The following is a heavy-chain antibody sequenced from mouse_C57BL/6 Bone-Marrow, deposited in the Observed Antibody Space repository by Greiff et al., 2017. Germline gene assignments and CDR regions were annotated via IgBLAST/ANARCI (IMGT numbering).Heavy chain of an antibody. CDR1: GYTFTSYW. V-gene: IGHV1-50*01. CDR2: IDPSDSYT. J-gene: IGHJ4*01. Sequence: VQLQQPGAELVKPGASVKLSCKASGYTFTSYWMQWVKQRPGQGLEWIGEIDPSDSYTNYNQKFKGKATLTVDTSSSTAYMQLSSLTSEDSAVYYCARSPYDYDVGYYAMDYWGQGTSVTVSS. D-gene: IGHD2-4*01. CDR3: ARSPYDYDVGYYAMDY.